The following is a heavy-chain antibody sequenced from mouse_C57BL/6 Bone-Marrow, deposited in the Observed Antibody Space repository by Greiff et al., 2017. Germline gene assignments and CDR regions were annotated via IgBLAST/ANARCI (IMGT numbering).Heavy chain of an antibody. CDR1: GYTFTSYW. CDR2: IDPSDSET. Sequence: VQLQQPGAELVRPGSSVKLSCKASGYTFTSYWMHWVKQRPIQGLEWIGNIDPSDSETHYNQKFKDKATLTVDKSSSTAYMQLSSLTSEDSAVYYCARLGLWLRRGYFDVWGTGTTVTVSS. V-gene: IGHV1-52*01. CDR3: ARLGLWLRRGYFDV. D-gene: IGHD2-2*01. J-gene: IGHJ1*03.